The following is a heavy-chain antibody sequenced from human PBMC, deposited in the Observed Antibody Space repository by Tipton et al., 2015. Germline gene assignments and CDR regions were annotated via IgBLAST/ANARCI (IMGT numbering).Heavy chain of an antibody. CDR3: ARGDPWSPFGVDPHDAFDI. J-gene: IGHJ3*02. CDR2: LNTDGSVA. D-gene: IGHD3-3*01. Sequence: GSLRLSCAVSGFTFNNYWMHWVRQAPGKGPVWVSRLNTDGSVASYADSVKGRFTISRDNAKNTLYLQMNSLRAEDTAVYYCARGDPWSPFGVDPHDAFDIWGQGTMVTVSS. CDR1: GFTFNNYW. V-gene: IGHV3-74*01.